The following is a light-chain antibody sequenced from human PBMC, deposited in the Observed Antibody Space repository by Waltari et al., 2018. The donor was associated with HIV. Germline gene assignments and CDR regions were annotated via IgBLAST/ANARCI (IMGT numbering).Light chain of an antibody. J-gene: IGLJ2*01. Sequence: QSALTQPASVSGSPGQSITISCTGTSSDVGGYNYVSWYQQHPGKAPNSMIYEVMNRPSGVSNRFSGSKSGNTASLTISGLQAEDEADYYCSSYTSSSTLGYVVFGGGTKLTVL. V-gene: IGLV2-14*01. CDR3: SSYTSSSTLGYVV. CDR2: EVM. CDR1: SSDVGGYNY.